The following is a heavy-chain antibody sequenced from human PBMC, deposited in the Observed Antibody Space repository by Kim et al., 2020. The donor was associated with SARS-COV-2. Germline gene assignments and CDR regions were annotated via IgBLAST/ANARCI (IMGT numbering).Heavy chain of an antibody. Sequence: SETLSLTCAVYGGCFSGYYWSWILQPPGKGLAWIGEINHSGRTNYNPSLKSRVTISVDTSKNQFSLNLTSVTAADTAVYYCARRLSNTSGWGSHYCDLWGQGILVTVSS. CDR1: GGCFSGYY. CDR3: ARRLSNTSGWGSHYCDL. CDR2: INHSGRT. V-gene: IGHV4-34*01. J-gene: IGHJ4*02. D-gene: IGHD3-10*01.